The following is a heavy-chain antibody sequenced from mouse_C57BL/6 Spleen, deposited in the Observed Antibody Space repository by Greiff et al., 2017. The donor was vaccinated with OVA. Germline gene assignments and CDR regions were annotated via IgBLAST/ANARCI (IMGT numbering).Heavy chain of an antibody. J-gene: IGHJ1*03. V-gene: IGHV1-62-2*01. CDR3: ARHGVLNYYGSSNWYFDV. CDR1: GYTFTEYT. Sequence: VQLQQSGAELVKPGASVKLSCKASGYTFTEYTIHWVKQRSGQGLEWIGWFYPGSGSIKYNEKFKDKATLTADKSSSTVYMELSRLTSEDSAVYFCARHGVLNYYGSSNWYFDVWGTGTTVTVSS. CDR2: FYPGSGSI. D-gene: IGHD1-1*01.